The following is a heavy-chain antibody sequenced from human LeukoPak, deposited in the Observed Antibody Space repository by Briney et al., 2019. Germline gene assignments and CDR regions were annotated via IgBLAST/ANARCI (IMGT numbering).Heavy chain of an antibody. Sequence: GGSLRLSCAASGFTFRSYAMSWVRQAPGKGLEWVSVIYSGGSTYYADSVKGRFTISRDNSKNTLYLQMNSLRAEDTAVYYCARERYDILTGEANWFDPWGQGTLVTVSS. J-gene: IGHJ5*02. D-gene: IGHD3-9*01. CDR2: IYSGGST. CDR3: ARERYDILTGEANWFDP. CDR1: GFTFRSYA. V-gene: IGHV3-53*01.